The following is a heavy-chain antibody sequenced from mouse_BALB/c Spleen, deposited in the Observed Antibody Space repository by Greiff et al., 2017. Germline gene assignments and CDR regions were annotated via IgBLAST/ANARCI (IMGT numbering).Heavy chain of an antibody. Sequence: QVQLQQSGAELAKPGASVKMSCKASGYTFTSYWMHWVKQRPGQGLEWIGYINPSTGYTEYNQKFKDKATLTVDKSSSTAYMQLSSLTSEDSAVYYCARPPSTMITLFAYWGQGTLVTVSA. CDR2: INPSTGYT. CDR3: ARPPSTMITLFAY. D-gene: IGHD2-4*01. V-gene: IGHV1-7*01. CDR1: GYTFTSYW. J-gene: IGHJ3*01.